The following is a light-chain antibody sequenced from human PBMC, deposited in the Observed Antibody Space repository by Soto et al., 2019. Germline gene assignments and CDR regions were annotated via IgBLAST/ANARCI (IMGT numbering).Light chain of an antibody. Sequence: IVLTQSPGTLSLSPGERATLSCRASQSVSGNLAWYQQKPGQAPRLLIYGASTRATGIPARFSGSGSGTEFTLTISSLQSEDFAVYYCQQYNNWLWTFGQGTKVDI. CDR1: QSVSGN. V-gene: IGKV3-15*01. CDR2: GAS. J-gene: IGKJ1*01. CDR3: QQYNNWLWT.